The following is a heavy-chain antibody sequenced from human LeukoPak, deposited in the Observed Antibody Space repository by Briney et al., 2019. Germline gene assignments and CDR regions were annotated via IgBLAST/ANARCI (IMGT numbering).Heavy chain of an antibody. D-gene: IGHD5-24*01. J-gene: IGHJ4*02. CDR2: IYSGGST. V-gene: IGHV3-53*01. CDR1: GFTISNNY. CDR3: ARRDDHNGRDY. Sequence: GGSLRLSCVVSGFTISNNYMSWVRQAPRKGLEWVSLIYSGGSTYYADSVKGRFTISRDNSKNTVYLRMSSLRAEDTAMYYCARRDDHNGRDYWGQGTLVTVSS.